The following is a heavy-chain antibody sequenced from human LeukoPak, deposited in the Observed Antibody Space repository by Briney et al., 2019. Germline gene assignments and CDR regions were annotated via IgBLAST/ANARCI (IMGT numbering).Heavy chain of an antibody. CDR3: ASKAMVRYYFDY. D-gene: IGHD3-10*01. J-gene: IGHJ4*02. V-gene: IGHV4-59*12. CDR1: GGSISSYY. CDR2: IYYSGST. Sequence: SETLSLTCTVSGGSISSYYWSWIRQPPGKGLEWIGYIYYSGSTNYNPSLKSRVTISVDTSKNQFSLKLSSVTAADTAVYYCASKAMVRYYFDYWGQGTLVTVSS.